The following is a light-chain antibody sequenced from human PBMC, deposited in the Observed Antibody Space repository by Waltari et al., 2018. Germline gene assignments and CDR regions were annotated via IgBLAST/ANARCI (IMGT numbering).Light chain of an antibody. CDR2: DVS. CDR1: SSAVGGYNY. J-gene: IGLJ2*01. Sequence: QSALTQPRSVSGSPGQSVTISCTGTSSAVGGYNYVSWYQQHPGKAPKLMIYDVSNRPSGVPDRFSGSKSGNTASLTISGLQAEDEADYYCCSYAGSYSVVFGGGTKLTVL. V-gene: IGLV2-11*01. CDR3: CSYAGSYSVV.